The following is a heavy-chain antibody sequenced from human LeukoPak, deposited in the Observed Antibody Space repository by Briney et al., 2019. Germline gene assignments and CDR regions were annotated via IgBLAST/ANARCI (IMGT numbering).Heavy chain of an antibody. CDR1: GYTFTSYD. Sequence: ASVKVSCKASGYTFTSYDINWVRQATGQGLEWMGWMNPNSGNTGYAQKFQGRVTITKNTSTSTAYMELSSLRSEDTAVYYCARVIPWDGYNPYYFDYWGQGNLVTVSS. V-gene: IGHV1-8*03. J-gene: IGHJ4*02. CDR3: ARVIPWDGYNPYYFDY. D-gene: IGHD5-24*01. CDR2: MNPNSGNT.